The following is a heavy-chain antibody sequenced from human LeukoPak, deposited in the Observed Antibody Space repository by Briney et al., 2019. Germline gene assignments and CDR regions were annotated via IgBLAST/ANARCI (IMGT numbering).Heavy chain of an antibody. J-gene: IGHJ4*02. CDR3: ARDKFPKTPGYFDH. V-gene: IGHV4-59*01. D-gene: IGHD2-15*01. CDR2: IYYTGST. CDR1: GGSFSSFY. Sequence: SETPSVTCAISGGSFSSFYWSWIRQSPGKAVEWIGYIYYTGSTKYNPSLKSRVSISIDMSKNQFSLSLTSATPADTAVYFCARDKFPKTPGYFDHWGQGILVTVSS.